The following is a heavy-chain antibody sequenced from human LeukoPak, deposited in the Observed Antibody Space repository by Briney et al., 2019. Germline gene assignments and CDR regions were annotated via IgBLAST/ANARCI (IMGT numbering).Heavy chain of an antibody. CDR3: ANITGTTGDV. CDR2: TYYRSKWYN. J-gene: IGHJ6*02. V-gene: IGHV6-1*01. CDR1: GDSVSSNSAA. Sequence: SQTLSLTCAISGDSVSSNSAAWNWIRQSPSSGLEWLGRTYYRSKWYNDYAVSVKSRITINPDTSKNQFSLQLNSVTPEDTAVYYCANITGTTGDVWGQGTTVTASS. D-gene: IGHD1-7*01.